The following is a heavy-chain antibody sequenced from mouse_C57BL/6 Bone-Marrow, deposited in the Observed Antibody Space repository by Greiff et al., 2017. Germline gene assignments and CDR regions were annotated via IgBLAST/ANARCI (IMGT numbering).Heavy chain of an antibody. D-gene: IGHD2-4*01. V-gene: IGHV14-4*01. J-gene: IGHJ4*01. CDR3: TYDYDVRYYYAMDY. CDR1: GFNIKDDY. Sequence: EVQLQQSGAELVRPGASVKLSCTASGFNIKDDYMHWVKQRPEQGLEWIGWIDPETGDTEYASKFQGKATITADTSSNTAYLQLSSLTSEDTAVYYCTYDYDVRYYYAMDYWGQGTSVTVSS. CDR2: IDPETGDT.